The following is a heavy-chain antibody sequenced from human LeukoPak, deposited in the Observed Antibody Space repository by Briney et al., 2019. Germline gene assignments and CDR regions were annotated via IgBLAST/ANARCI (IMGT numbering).Heavy chain of an antibody. D-gene: IGHD3-10*01. J-gene: IGHJ4*02. Sequence: ASVKVSCKASGYTFTSYGISWVRQAPGQGLEWVGWISAYNGNTNYAQKLQGRVTMTTDTSTSTAYMELRSLRSDDTAVYYCARGRGEKVLWFGELLAYDYWGQGTLVTVSS. CDR1: GYTFTSYG. CDR3: ARGRGEKVLWFGELLAYDY. CDR2: ISAYNGNT. V-gene: IGHV1-18*01.